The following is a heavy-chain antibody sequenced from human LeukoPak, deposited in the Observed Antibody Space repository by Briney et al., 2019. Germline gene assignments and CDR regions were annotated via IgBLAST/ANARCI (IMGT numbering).Heavy chain of an antibody. CDR3: AREGPTESGTDY. CDR1: GYTFTSYG. D-gene: IGHD1-26*01. V-gene: IGHV1-18*01. Sequence: ASVNVSFTASGYTFTSYGISWVRQAPGQGLEWMGWISAYNGNTNYAQKLQGRVTMTTDTSTSTAYMELRSLRSDDTAVYYCAREGPTESGTDYWGQGTLVTVSS. CDR2: ISAYNGNT. J-gene: IGHJ4*02.